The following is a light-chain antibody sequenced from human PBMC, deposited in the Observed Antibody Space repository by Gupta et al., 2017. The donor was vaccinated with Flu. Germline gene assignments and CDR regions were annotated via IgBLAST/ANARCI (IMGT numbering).Light chain of an antibody. CDR1: QSISSW. CDR2: KAS. J-gene: IGKJ1*01. CDR3: QQEGTSPWT. Sequence: PSTLSASVGDRVTITCRASQSISSWLAWYQQKPGRAPKLLIYKASSLESGVPSRFSGSGSGTEFTLTISSLQPDDFATYYCQQEGTSPWTFGQGTRVEIK. V-gene: IGKV1-5*03.